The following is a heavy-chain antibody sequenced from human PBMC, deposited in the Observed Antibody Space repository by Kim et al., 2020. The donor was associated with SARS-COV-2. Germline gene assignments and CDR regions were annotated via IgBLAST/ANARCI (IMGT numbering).Heavy chain of an antibody. D-gene: IGHD5-18*01. CDR3: ARKGYNYGLGGGCDY. Sequence: GGSPRLSCAASEFTFSNYAMSWVRQAPGKGLEWVSAISDSGGLKYYADSVKGRFTISRDNFKNTLYLQMNSLRAEDTALYYCARKGYNYGLGGGCDYWGQGTLVTVSS. CDR1: EFTFSNYA. V-gene: IGHV3-23*01. CDR2: ISDSGGLK. J-gene: IGHJ4*02.